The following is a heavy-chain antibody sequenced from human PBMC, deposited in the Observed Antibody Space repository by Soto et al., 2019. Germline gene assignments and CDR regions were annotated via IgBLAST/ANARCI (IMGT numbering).Heavy chain of an antibody. CDR1: GFTFSTYA. CDR2: ISDSGDTT. CDR3: AGSPGTYWYFAL. D-gene: IGHD6-13*01. Sequence: EVQLLESGGGLVQPGGSLRLSCAASGFTFSTYAMGWVRQAQGKGLEWVSAISDSGDTTYYADSVKGRFTISRDNSKNTLYLQMNSLRAEDTAVYYCAGSPGTYWYFALWGRGTLVTVS. V-gene: IGHV3-23*01. J-gene: IGHJ2*01.